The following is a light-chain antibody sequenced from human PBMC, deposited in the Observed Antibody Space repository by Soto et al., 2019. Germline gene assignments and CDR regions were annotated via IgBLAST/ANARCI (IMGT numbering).Light chain of an antibody. V-gene: IGKV3D-20*02. CDR3: QQRQYWPPIT. J-gene: IGKJ5*01. CDR2: GAS. Sequence: EIVLTQSPGTLSLSPGERATLSCRASQSVSSSYLAWYQQKPGQAPRLLIYGASSRATGIPDGFSGSGSGTDFTLTISSLEPEDFAIYYCQQRQYWPPITFGQGTRLEIK. CDR1: QSVSSSY.